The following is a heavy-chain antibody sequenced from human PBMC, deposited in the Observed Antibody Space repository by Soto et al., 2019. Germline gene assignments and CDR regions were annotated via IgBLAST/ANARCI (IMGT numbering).Heavy chain of an antibody. V-gene: IGHV4-34*01. CDR3: ARGLILWFGELSRRGGYYYYMDG. J-gene: IGHJ6*03. CDR2: INDSGNI. D-gene: IGHD3-10*01. CDR1: GGSFSGYQ. Sequence: QVQLQQWGAGLLKPSETLSLTCAVYGGSFSGYQWTWIRQTPGKGLEWIGEINDSGNINYNPSLKSRVTIFLETPKKQISLKLSSVTAADTAVYYCARGLILWFGELSRRGGYYYYMDGWGEGPRSSSP.